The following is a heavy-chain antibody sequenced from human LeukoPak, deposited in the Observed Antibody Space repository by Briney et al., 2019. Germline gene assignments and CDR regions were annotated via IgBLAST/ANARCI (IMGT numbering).Heavy chain of an antibody. CDR3: ARDHYWLEYCTDGLCRDTFDI. CDR2: ISFDGTNA. V-gene: IGHV3-30-3*01. D-gene: IGHD2-8*01. Sequence: PGGSLRLSCAASGFTFSSYAMHWVRQASGKGLEWVAVISFDGTNAYYADSVRGRFTISRDNSKDTVYLQVNSLRAEDTAVYYCARDHYWLEYCTDGLCRDTFDIWGQGTMVTVSS. J-gene: IGHJ3*02. CDR1: GFTFSSYA.